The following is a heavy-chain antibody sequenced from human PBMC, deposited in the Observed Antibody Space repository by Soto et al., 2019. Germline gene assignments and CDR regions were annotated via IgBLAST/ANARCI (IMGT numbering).Heavy chain of an antibody. J-gene: IGHJ4*02. V-gene: IGHV1-69*13. D-gene: IGHD3-22*01. CDR2: IIPIFGTA. Sequence: SVKVSCKASGGTFSSYAISWVRQAPGQGLEWMGGIIPIFGTANYAQKFQGRVTITADESTSTAYMELSSLRSEDTAVYYCARGATYYYDSSGYYYDYWGQGTLVTVS. CDR1: GGTFSSYA. CDR3: ARGATYYYDSSGYYYDY.